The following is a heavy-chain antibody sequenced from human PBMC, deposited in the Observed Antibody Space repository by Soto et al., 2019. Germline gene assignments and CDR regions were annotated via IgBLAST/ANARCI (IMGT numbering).Heavy chain of an antibody. CDR2: IVPLFGTT. D-gene: IGHD6-13*01. Sequence: QVPLGQSGAEVKKPGSSVKVSCKASGGNFTSYAISWVRQAPGQGLEFMGGIVPLFGTTNYANKFLGRVTVTADDPTRTVYMEMSRIRSEEPAVYYWAKASGRSWYNWFDPWGPGTLGNFSA. J-gene: IGHJ5*02. CDR3: AKASGRSWYNWFDP. V-gene: IGHV1-69*01. CDR1: GGNFTSYA.